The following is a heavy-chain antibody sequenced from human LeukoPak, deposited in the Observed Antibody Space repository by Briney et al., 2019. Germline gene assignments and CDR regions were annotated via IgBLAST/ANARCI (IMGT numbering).Heavy chain of an antibody. CDR1: GGSISSGCYS. V-gene: IGHV4-30-2*01. CDR3: AREARQLGFDY. Sequence: SETLSLTCAVSGGSISSGCYSWSWIRQPPGKGLEWIGYIYHSGSTYYNPSLKSRVTISVDRSKNQFSLKLSSVTAADTAVYYCAREARQLGFDYWGQGTLVTVSS. J-gene: IGHJ4*02. D-gene: IGHD5-18*01. CDR2: IYHSGST.